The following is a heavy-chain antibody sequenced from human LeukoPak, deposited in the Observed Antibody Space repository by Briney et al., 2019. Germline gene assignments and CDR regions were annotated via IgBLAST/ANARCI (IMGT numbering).Heavy chain of an antibody. Sequence: GGSLRLSCAASGFTFSSYWMHWVRQVPGKGLVWVSRINSDGSSTSYADSVKGRFTISRDNAKNTLYLQVNSLRAEDTAVYYCAKDYSSSLTNWFDPWGQGTLVTVSS. V-gene: IGHV3-74*01. CDR3: AKDYSSSLTNWFDP. J-gene: IGHJ5*02. D-gene: IGHD6-6*01. CDR1: GFTFSSYW. CDR2: INSDGSST.